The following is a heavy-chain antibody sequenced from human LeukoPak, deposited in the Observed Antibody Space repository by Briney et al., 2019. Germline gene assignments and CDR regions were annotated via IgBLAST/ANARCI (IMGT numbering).Heavy chain of an antibody. Sequence: GGSLRLSCAASGFTVSSYEMNWVRQAPGKGLEWVSYISSSGSTIYYADSVKGRFTISRDNSKNTLYLQMNSLRAEDTAVYYCAKDGGSSGWYSWFDPWGQGTLVTVSS. CDR3: AKDGGSSGWYSWFDP. D-gene: IGHD6-19*01. CDR1: GFTVSSYE. CDR2: ISSSGSTI. J-gene: IGHJ5*02. V-gene: IGHV3-48*03.